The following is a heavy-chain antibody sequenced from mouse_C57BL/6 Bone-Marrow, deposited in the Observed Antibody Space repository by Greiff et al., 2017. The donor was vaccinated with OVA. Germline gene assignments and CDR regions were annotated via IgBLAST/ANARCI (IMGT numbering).Heavy chain of an antibody. V-gene: IGHV1-15*01. CDR2: IDPETGGT. D-gene: IGHD1-1*01. CDR3: TRYPIGDGHYYAMDY. Sequence: QVHVKQSGAELVRPGASVTLSCKASGYTFTDYEMHWVKQTPVHGLEWIGAIDPETGGTAYNQKFKGKAILTADKSSSTAYMELRSLTSEDSAVYYCTRYPIGDGHYYAMDYWGQGTSVTVSS. CDR1: GYTFTDYE. J-gene: IGHJ4*01.